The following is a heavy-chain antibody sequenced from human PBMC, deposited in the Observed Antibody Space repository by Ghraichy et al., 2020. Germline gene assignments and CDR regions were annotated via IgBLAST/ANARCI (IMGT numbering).Heavy chain of an antibody. CDR2: IYSGGST. CDR1: GFTVSSNY. Sequence: GGSLRLSCAASGFTVSSNYMSWVRQAPGKGLEWVSVIYSGGSTYYADSVKGRFTISRDNSKNTLYLQMNSLRAEDTAVYYCARARVYYDSSGYVYYFDYWGQGTLVTVSS. CDR3: ARARVYYDSSGYVYYFDY. J-gene: IGHJ4*02. V-gene: IGHV3-66*01. D-gene: IGHD3-22*01.